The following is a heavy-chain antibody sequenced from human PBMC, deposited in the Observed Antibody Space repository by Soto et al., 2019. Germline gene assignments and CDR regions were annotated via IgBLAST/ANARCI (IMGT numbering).Heavy chain of an antibody. J-gene: IGHJ5*02. CDR2: IYYSGSS. D-gene: IGHD1-26*01. Sequence: QVQLQESGPGLVKPSETLSLTCTVSCGSVSSGSYYWSWIRQPPGKGLEWIGYIYYSGSSNYNTPRKSRVTISVDTSKNQFSLKLSSVTAADTAVYYCARDHVWGVEIPKWDNWFEPWGQGTLVTVSS. V-gene: IGHV4-61*01. CDR1: CGSVSSGSYY. CDR3: ARDHVWGVEIPKWDNWFEP.